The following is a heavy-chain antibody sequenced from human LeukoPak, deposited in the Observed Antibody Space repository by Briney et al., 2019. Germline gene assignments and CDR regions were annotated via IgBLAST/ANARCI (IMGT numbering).Heavy chain of an antibody. CDR3: SRVNAVGSGGY. V-gene: IGHV6-1*01. J-gene: IGHJ4*02. CDR1: GDSVSSNSVA. CDR2: TYYRSKWYN. D-gene: IGHD2-8*01. Sequence: SQTPSLTCAISGDSVSSNSVAWNWIRQSPSRGLEWLGRTYYRSKWYNDYAVSVKSQITINQDTSKNQFSLQLNSVTPEDTAVYYCSRVNAVGSGGYWGQGTLVTVSS.